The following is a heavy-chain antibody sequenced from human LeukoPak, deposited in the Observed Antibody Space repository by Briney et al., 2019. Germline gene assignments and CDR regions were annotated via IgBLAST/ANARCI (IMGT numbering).Heavy chain of an antibody. CDR1: GFTFSRHG. D-gene: IGHD6-13*01. CDR2: ISNDGSRK. V-gene: IGHV3-30*18. CDR3: AKDRPGIAAAGTPDY. J-gene: IGHJ4*02. Sequence: GGSLRLSCAPSGFTFSRHGMHWVRQAPGKGLEWVAIISNDGSRKYYAHSVEGRFTISRDNSKNTLYLQMNSLRAEDTAVYYCAKDRPGIAAAGTPDYWGQGTLVTVSS.